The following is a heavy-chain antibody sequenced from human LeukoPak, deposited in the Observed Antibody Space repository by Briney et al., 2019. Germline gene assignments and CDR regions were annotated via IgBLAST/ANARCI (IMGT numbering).Heavy chain of an antibody. Sequence: GGSLRLSCAASGLTFSSYSMNWVRQAPGKGLEWVALISYDGGNKYYADSVKGRFNIYRENSKNTLYLQMNSLTVEDTAVYYCAKSAAVVYGMDVWGQGTTVTVSS. CDR3: AKSAAVVYGMDV. CDR1: GLTFSSYS. CDR2: ISYDGGNK. D-gene: IGHD6-19*01. J-gene: IGHJ6*02. V-gene: IGHV3-30*18.